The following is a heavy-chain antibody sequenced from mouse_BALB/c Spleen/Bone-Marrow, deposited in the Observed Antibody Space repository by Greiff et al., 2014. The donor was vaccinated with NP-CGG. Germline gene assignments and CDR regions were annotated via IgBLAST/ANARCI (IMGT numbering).Heavy chain of an antibody. CDR1: GFNIKDTY. CDR3: AEREYWYFDV. V-gene: IGHV14-3*02. Sequence: VQLKESGAELVKPGASVKLSCTASGFNIKDTYMHWVKQRPEQGLEWIGRIDPANGNSKYDPKFQGKATITVDTSSNTAYLQLSSLTSEDTAVYYSAEREYWYFDVWGAGTTVTVSS. J-gene: IGHJ1*01. CDR2: IDPANGNS.